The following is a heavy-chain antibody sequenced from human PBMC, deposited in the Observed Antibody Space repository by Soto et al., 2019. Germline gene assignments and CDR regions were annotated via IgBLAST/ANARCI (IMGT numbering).Heavy chain of an antibody. J-gene: IGHJ4*02. CDR1: GFTFSSYG. CDR3: AREQVAAAGKPFDY. D-gene: IGHD6-13*01. CDR2: IWYDGSNK. V-gene: IGHV3-33*01. Sequence: ESVGGVVQPGRSLRLSCAASGFTFSSYGMHWVRQAPGKGLEWVAVIWYDGSNKYYADSVKGRFTISRDNSKNTLYLQMNSLRAEDTAVYYCAREQVAAAGKPFDYWGQGTLVTVSS.